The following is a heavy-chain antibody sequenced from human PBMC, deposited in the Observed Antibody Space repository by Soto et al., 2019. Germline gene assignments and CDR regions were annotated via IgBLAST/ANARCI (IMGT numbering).Heavy chain of an antibody. CDR3: ARGGIAAGGYYYYYGMDV. V-gene: IGHV4-39*07. CDR1: GGSISSGGYY. Sequence: SETLSLTCTVSGGSISSGGYYWSWIRQPPGKGLEWIGEINHSGSTNYNPSLKSRVTISVDTSKNQFSLKLSSVTAADTAVYYCARGGIAAGGYYYYYGMDVWGQGTTVTVSS. D-gene: IGHD6-13*01. J-gene: IGHJ6*02. CDR2: INHSGST.